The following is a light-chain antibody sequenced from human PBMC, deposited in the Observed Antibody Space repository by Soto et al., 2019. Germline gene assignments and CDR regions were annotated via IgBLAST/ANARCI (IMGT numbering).Light chain of an antibody. CDR1: QSVSIN. CDR3: QQYYNWPPLYT. CDR2: EAS. J-gene: IGKJ2*01. V-gene: IGKV3D-15*01. Sequence: EIVLTQSPATLSVSPGERATLSCRASQSVSINLAWYQQKPGQAPRFLIYEASTRATGIPARFSGIGSGTEFTLTISSLQSEDSAIYYCQQYYNWPPLYTFGQGTKLEIK.